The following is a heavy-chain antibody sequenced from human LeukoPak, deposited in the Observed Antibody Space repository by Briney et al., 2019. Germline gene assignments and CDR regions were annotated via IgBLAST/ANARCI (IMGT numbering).Heavy chain of an antibody. V-gene: IGHV3-23*01. CDR2: ISGSRT. J-gene: IGHJ4*02. Sequence: GGSLRLSCAASGFTFSSYAMSWVRQAPGKGLEWVSAISGSRTYYADSVKGRFTISRDNFKNTLSLQMNSLRAEDTAVYYCAKVFRKDGDFHLFDYWGQGTLVTVSS. D-gene: IGHD4-17*01. CDR1: GFTFSSYA. CDR3: AKVFRKDGDFHLFDY.